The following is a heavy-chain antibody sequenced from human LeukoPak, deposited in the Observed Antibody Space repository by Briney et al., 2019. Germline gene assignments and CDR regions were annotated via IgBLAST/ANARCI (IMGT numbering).Heavy chain of an antibody. CDR1: GFTFSIYS. CDR2: ISSTSTI. J-gene: IGHJ4*02. V-gene: IGHV3-48*01. CDR3: ARDGQGWFYDY. Sequence: TGGSLRLSCAASGFTFSIYSMNWVRQAPGKGLEWVSYISSTSTIYYADSVKGRFTISRDNAKNSLYLQMNSLRAEDTAVYYCARDGQGWFYDYWGQGTLVTVSS. D-gene: IGHD2-15*01.